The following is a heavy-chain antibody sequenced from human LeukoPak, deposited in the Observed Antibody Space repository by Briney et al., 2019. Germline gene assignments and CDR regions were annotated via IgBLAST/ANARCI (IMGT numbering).Heavy chain of an antibody. CDR3: ASAVRYCSSTSCYTSRDY. CDR2: INHSGST. V-gene: IGHV4-34*01. D-gene: IGHD2-2*02. Sequence: SETLSLTCAVYGGSFSGYYWSWIRQPPGKGLEWIGEINHSGSTNYNPSLKSRVTISVDTSKNQFSLKLSSVTAADTAVYYCASAVRYCSSTSCYTSRDYWGQGTPVTVSS. CDR1: GGSFSGYY. J-gene: IGHJ4*02.